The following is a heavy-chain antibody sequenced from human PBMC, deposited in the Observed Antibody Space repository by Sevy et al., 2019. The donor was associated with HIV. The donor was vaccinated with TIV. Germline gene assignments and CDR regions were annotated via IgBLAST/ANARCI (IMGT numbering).Heavy chain of an antibody. CDR2: ISSGSSYI. CDR1: EFTFRDYT. D-gene: IGHD3-10*01. V-gene: IGHV3-21*06. Sequence: GGSLRLSCAASEFTFRDYTMNWVRQTPGKGLEWVSYISSGSSYIRYADSVKGRFTISRDNAENSLNLQMNSLRAEDTGVYYCARDRDYYGSGTYDHWGQGTLVTVSS. CDR3: ARDRDYYGSGTYDH. J-gene: IGHJ4*02.